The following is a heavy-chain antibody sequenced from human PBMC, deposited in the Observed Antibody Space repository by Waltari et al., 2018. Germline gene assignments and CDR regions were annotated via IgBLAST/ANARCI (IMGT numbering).Heavy chain of an antibody. D-gene: IGHD2-21*01. J-gene: IGHJ4*02. CDR1: GYTITELS. V-gene: IGHV1-24*01. CDR2: FDPEDDET. Sequence: QVQLVQSGAEVKKPGASVKVSCQVSGYTITELSMHWVRQAPGKGLEWMGGFDPEDDETIYSQNFQGRVTMTDDTSTDTAYMDLSSLRSEDTAVYYCATAFMVSTAYTDCWGQGTLVTVSS. CDR3: ATAFMVSTAYTDC.